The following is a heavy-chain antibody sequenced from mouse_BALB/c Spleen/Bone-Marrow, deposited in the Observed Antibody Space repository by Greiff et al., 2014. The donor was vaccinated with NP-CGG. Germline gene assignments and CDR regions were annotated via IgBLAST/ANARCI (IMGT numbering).Heavy chain of an antibody. CDR2: IDPANGDT. Sequence: EVKLMESGAELAKPGASVKLSCTASGFNIKDTYMHWVKQRPEQGLEWIGRIDPANGDTKYDPKFQGKATITADTSSNTAYLQLSSLTSEDTAVYYCTKPSLYYGSSYWYFDVWGAGTTVTVSS. CDR1: GFNIKDTY. J-gene: IGHJ1*01. V-gene: IGHV14-3*02. D-gene: IGHD1-1*01. CDR3: TKPSLYYGSSYWYFDV.